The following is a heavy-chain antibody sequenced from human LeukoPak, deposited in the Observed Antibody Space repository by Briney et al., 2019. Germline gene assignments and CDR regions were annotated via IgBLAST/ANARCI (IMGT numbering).Heavy chain of an antibody. Sequence: GGSLRLSCAASGFTFSSYSMNWVRQAPGKGLEWVSSISSSSSYIYYADSVKGRFTISRDNAKNTLYLQMNSLRAEDTAVYYCARDTNDYVWGSYRNYYFDYWGQGTLVTVSS. J-gene: IGHJ4*02. CDR1: GFTFSSYS. V-gene: IGHV3-21*01. CDR3: ARDTNDYVWGSYRNYYFDY. D-gene: IGHD3-16*02. CDR2: ISSSSSYI.